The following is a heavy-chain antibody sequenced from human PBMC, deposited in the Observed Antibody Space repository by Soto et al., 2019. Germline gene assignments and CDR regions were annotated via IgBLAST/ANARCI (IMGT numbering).Heavy chain of an antibody. J-gene: IGHJ5*02. V-gene: IGHV4-4*07. CDR2: IYTSGST. CDR3: ARVGGYYDSSGYSPLYNWFDP. CDR1: GGSISSYY. Sequence: SETLSLTCTVSGGSISSYYWSWIRQPAGKRLEWIGRIYTSGSTNYNPSLKSRVTMSVDTSKNQFSLKLSSVTSADTAVYYCARVGGYYDSSGYSPLYNWFDPWGQGTLVTV. D-gene: IGHD3-22*01.